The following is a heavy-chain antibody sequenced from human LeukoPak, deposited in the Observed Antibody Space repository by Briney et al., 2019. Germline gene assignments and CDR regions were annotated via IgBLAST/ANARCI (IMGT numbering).Heavy chain of an antibody. J-gene: IGHJ6*04. CDR1: GFTFSSYS. CDR2: ISSSSSYI. Sequence: PGGSLRLSCAASGFTFSSYSMNWVRQAPGRGLEWVSSISSSSSYIFYADSVKDRLTISRDNAKNSLYLQMNSLRAEDTAVYSCARDDYGGMDVWGKGTTVTVSS. CDR3: ARDDYGGMDV. V-gene: IGHV3-21*01. D-gene: IGHD4-17*01.